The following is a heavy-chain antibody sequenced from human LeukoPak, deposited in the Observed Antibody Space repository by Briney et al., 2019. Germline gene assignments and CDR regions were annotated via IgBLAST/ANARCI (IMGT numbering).Heavy chain of an antibody. CDR3: ARASALRFLEWLSPGAFDI. Sequence: SETLSLTCTVSGGSINTYYWSWIRQPPGKGLEWLGYIHYSGSTNYNPSLKSRITISVDTSKNQFSLKLSSVTAADTAVYYCARASALRFLEWLSPGAFDIWGQGTMVTVSS. J-gene: IGHJ3*02. CDR1: GGSINTYY. D-gene: IGHD3-3*01. CDR2: IHYSGST. V-gene: IGHV4-59*08.